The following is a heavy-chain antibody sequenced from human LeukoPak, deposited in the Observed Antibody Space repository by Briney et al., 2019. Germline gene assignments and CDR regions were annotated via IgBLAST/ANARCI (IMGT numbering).Heavy chain of an antibody. CDR1: GFTFSSYA. V-gene: IGHV3-23*01. Sequence: GGSLRLSCAASGFTFSSYAMSGVRQAPGKGREWGSAISGSGGSTYYADSVKGRFTISRDNSKNTLYLQMNSLSAGDTALYYCASLGYCSGGSCYARRDYWGQGTLVTVSS. J-gene: IGHJ4*02. D-gene: IGHD2-15*01. CDR2: ISGSGGST. CDR3: ASLGYCSGGSCYARRDY.